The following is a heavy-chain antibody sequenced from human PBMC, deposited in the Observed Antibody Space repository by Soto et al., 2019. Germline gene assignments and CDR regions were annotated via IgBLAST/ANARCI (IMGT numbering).Heavy chain of an antibody. V-gene: IGHV3-30*18. CDR3: AKDRPYYDSSGYYVLWDAFDT. CDR2: ISYDGSNK. Sequence: GGSLRLSCASSGFTCCNYGIHWVRQAPVKGLYCVAVISYDGSNKYYADSVKGRFTISRDNSKNTLYLQMNSLRAEDTALYYCAKDRPYYDSSGYYVLWDAFDTWGQGTMVTVSS. D-gene: IGHD3-22*01. J-gene: IGHJ3*02. CDR1: GFTCCNYG.